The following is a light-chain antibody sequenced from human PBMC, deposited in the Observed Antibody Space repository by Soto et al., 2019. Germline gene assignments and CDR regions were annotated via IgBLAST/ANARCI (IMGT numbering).Light chain of an antibody. V-gene: IGKV1-27*01. J-gene: IGKJ4*01. CDR3: QNYNSAPLT. CDR2: ATS. Sequence: DMQMTQSPSSLSASVGDRVTITCRASQDISNSLAWYQQKLGEVPKVLIYATSILQSGVPARFSGSGSGTDFTLTISSLQPEDVATYYCQNYNSAPLTFGGGTKVEI. CDR1: QDISNS.